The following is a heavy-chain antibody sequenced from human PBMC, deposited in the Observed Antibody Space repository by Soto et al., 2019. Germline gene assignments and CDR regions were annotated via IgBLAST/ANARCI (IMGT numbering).Heavy chain of an antibody. CDR3: ASAGDYGDFY. Sequence: PGGSLRLSCAASAFTFSTYAMHWVRQAPGKGLEWLALISYDGNNDYYADSVKGRFTISRDNSKNTLYLQTNSLSAEDTAVYYCASAGDYGDFYWGQGTLVTVSS. V-gene: IGHV3-30-3*01. D-gene: IGHD4-17*01. CDR1: AFTFSTYA. CDR2: ISYDGNND. J-gene: IGHJ4*02.